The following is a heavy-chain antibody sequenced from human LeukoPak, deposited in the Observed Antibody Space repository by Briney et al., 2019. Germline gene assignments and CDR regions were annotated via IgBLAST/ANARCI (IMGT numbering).Heavy chain of an antibody. D-gene: IGHD6-19*01. V-gene: IGHV4-39*01. J-gene: IGHJ4*02. Sequence: KPSETLSLTCIVSGGSISSGTYYWGWIRQPPGKGLEWIGSIYYSGSTYYNPSLKSRVTISVDTSKNQFSLKLSSVTAADTAVYYCARHDLEEYSSVWYYFDYWGQGTLVTVSS. CDR3: ARHDLEEYSSVWYYFDY. CDR2: IYYSGST. CDR1: GGSISSGTYY.